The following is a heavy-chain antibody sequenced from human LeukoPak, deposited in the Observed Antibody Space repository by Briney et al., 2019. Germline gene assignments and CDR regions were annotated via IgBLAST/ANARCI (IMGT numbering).Heavy chain of an antibody. V-gene: IGHV4-30-2*01. D-gene: IGHD6-19*01. CDR3: ARAVGSGWSWYYGMDV. Sequence: SQTLSLTCAVSGGSISSGGYSWSWIRQPPGKGLEWVGYIYHSGSTYYNPSLKSRVTISVDRSKNQFSLKLSSVTAADTAVYYCARAVGSGWSWYYGMDVWGQGTTVTVSS. J-gene: IGHJ6*02. CDR1: GGSISSGGYS. CDR2: IYHSGST.